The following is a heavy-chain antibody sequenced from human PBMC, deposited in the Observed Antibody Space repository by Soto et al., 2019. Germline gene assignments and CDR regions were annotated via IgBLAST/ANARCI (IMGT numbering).Heavy chain of an antibody. CDR3: ATEGPYSSSYYYYYGMDV. D-gene: IGHD6-6*01. V-gene: IGHV1-24*01. CDR1: GYTLTELS. J-gene: IGHJ6*02. CDR2: FDPEDGET. Sequence: ASVKVSCKVSGYTLTELSMHWVRQAPGKGLEWMGGFDPEDGETIYAQKFQGRVTMTEDTSTDTAYMELSSLRSEDTAVYYCATEGPYSSSYYYYYGMDVWGQGTTVTVSS.